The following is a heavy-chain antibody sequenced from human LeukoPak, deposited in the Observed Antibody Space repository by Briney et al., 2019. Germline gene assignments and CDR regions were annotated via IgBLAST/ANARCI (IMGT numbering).Heavy chain of an antibody. J-gene: IGHJ4*02. D-gene: IGHD6-19*01. CDR1: GCSVRINY. CDR2: INSDGST. Sequence: GGSLRLSCAASGCSVRINYIAWVRQAPGRGLEWVSIINSDGSTYYADSVKGRFTISRDSSKNTVSLQMNSVRAEDTAMYYCTKSSGWPFDNWGQGTLVTVSS. CDR3: TKSSGWPFDN. V-gene: IGHV3-53*01.